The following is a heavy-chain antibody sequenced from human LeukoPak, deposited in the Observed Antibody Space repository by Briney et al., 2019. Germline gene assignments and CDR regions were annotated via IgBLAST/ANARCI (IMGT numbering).Heavy chain of an antibody. CDR1: GFTFSSYE. V-gene: IGHV3-48*03. D-gene: IGHD4-23*01. Sequence: GGSLRLSCAASGFTFSSYEMNWVRQAPGKGLEWVSYISSSGSTIYYADSVKGRFTISRDNAKNSLYLQMNSLRAEDTAVYYCASGTVVTTFDYWGQGTLVTVSS. CDR3: ASGTVVTTFDY. J-gene: IGHJ4*02. CDR2: ISSSGSTI.